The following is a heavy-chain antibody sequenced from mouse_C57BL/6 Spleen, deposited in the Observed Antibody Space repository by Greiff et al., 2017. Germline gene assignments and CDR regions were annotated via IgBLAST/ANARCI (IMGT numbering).Heavy chain of an antibody. V-gene: IGHV1-80*01. D-gene: IGHD4-1*01. Sequence: VQLQQSGAELVKPGASVKISCKASGYAFSSYCMHWVKQRPGQGLEWIGQIYPGDGDTNYNGTFKGKATLTADKSSSTAYMQLSSLTSEDSAVYYCARGGVGRGYFDVWGTGTTVTVAS. CDR3: ARGGVGRGYFDV. CDR1: GYAFSSYC. CDR2: IYPGDGDT. J-gene: IGHJ1*03.